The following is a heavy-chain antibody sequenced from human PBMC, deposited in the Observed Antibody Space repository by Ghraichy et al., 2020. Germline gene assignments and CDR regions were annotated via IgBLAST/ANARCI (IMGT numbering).Heavy chain of an antibody. CDR1: GGTFSSYA. D-gene: IGHD3-10*01. CDR2: IIPILGIA. J-gene: IGHJ4*02. CDR3: AREGVRPLGSSPLDY. Sequence: SVKVSCKASGGTFSSYAISWVRQAPGQGLEWMGRIIPILGIANYAQKFQGRVTITADKSTSTAYMELSSLRSEDTAVYYCAREGVRPLGSSPLDYWGQGTLVTVSS. V-gene: IGHV1-69*04.